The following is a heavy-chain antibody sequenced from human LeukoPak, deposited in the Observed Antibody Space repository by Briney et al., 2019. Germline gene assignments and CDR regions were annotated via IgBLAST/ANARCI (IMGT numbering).Heavy chain of an antibody. J-gene: IGHJ1*01. V-gene: IGHV4-34*01. CDR2: INHSGST. Sequence: SETLSLTCAVYGGSSSGYYWSWIRQPPGKGLEWIGEINHSGSTNYNPSLKSRVTISVDTSKNQFSLKLSSVTAADTAVYYCARTRYCSGGSCYGNFQHWGQGTLVTVSS. D-gene: IGHD2-15*01. CDR1: GGSSSGYY. CDR3: ARTRYCSGGSCYGNFQH.